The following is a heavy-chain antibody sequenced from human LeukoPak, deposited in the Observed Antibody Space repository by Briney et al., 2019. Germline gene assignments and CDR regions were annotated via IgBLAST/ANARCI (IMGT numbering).Heavy chain of an antibody. Sequence: GGSLRLSCAASRFTFSSYWMSWVRQAPGKGLEWVANIKQDGSEKYSVDSVKGRFTISRDNAKNSLYLQMNGLRAEDTAVYYCARTVGDAFDIWGQGTMVTVSS. CDR3: ARTVGDAFDI. V-gene: IGHV3-7*02. J-gene: IGHJ3*02. CDR2: IKQDGSEK. CDR1: RFTFSSYW.